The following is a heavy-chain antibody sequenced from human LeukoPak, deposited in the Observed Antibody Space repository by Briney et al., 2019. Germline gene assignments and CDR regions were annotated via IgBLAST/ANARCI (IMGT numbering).Heavy chain of an antibody. Sequence: ASVKVSCKASGGTFSSYAISWVRQAPGQGLEWMGGIIPIFGTANYAQKFQGRVTMTRDTSTSTVYMELSSLRPEDTAVYYCARVSRLTMIVVGTNWFDPWGQGTLVTVSS. D-gene: IGHD3-22*01. CDR2: IIPIFGTA. CDR1: GGTFSSYA. J-gene: IGHJ5*02. CDR3: ARVSRLTMIVVGTNWFDP. V-gene: IGHV1-69*05.